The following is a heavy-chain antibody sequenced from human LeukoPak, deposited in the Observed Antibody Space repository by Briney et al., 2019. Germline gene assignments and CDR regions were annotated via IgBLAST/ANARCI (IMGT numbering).Heavy chain of an antibody. J-gene: IGHJ4*02. CDR2: INHSGGT. D-gene: IGHD3-16*02. CDR3: ARVSGVMISLGGVISYFDY. CDR1: GGSFNDYY. Sequence: PSETLSLTCALYGGSFNDYYWTWIRQPPGKGLEWIGEINHSGGTDYNPSLRSRVTISVDPSKNQLSLQLSSVTAADTGVYYCARVSGVMISLGGVISYFDYWGQGTLVTDSS. V-gene: IGHV4-34*01.